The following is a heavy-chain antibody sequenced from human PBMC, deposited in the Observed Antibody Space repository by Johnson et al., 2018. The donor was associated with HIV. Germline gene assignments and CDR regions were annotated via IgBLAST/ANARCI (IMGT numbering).Heavy chain of an antibody. V-gene: IGHV3-13*01. CDR1: TFTFSWND. D-gene: IGHD2-15*01. CDR2: IGTAGDT. CDR3: ARVGYCSGGSCFSGAFDI. Sequence: VQLVESGGGVVQPGGSLRVSCAVSTFTFSWNDIHWVRQAPGRGLEWVSGIGTAGDTYYPGSVKGRFTISRENAKNSLYLQMNSLRVGDTAVYYCARVGYCSGGSCFSGAFDIWGQGTMVTVSS. J-gene: IGHJ3*02.